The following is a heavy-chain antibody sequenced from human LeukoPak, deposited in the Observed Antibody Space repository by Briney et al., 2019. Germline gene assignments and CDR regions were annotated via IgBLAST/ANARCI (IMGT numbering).Heavy chain of an antibody. CDR3: ALVTTSKTAPFDY. D-gene: IGHD4-17*01. CDR2: IIPILGIA. J-gene: IGHJ4*02. Sequence: APVKVSCKASGGTFSSYTISWVRQAPGQGLEWMGRIIPILGIANYAQKFQGRVTITADKSTSTAYMELSSLRSEDTAVYYCALVTTSKTAPFDYWGQGTLVTVSS. V-gene: IGHV1-69*02. CDR1: GGTFSSYT.